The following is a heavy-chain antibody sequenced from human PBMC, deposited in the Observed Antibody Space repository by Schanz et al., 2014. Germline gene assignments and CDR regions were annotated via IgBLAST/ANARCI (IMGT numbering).Heavy chain of an antibody. CDR2: ISTSNGNT. CDR1: GYNITSND. Sequence: QVHLVQSGAEVKKPGASVKVSCKASGYNITSNDVTWVRQATGQGLEWMGWISTSNGNTNYIQKLQGRVTMTTDTSTSTAYMELRSLRSDDTAVYYCARGGYSSGWYDRDIAHFDYWGQGTLVTVSS. CDR3: ARGGYSSGWYDRDIAHFDY. J-gene: IGHJ4*02. D-gene: IGHD6-19*01. V-gene: IGHV1-18*01.